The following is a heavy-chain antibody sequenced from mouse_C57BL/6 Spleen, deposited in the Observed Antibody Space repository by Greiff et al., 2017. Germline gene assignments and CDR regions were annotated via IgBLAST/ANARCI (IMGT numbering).Heavy chain of an antibody. Sequence: VQLQQPGTELVKPGASVKLSCKASGYTFTSYWMHWVKQRPGQGLEWIGNINPSNGGTNSNEKFKSKATLTVEKSSSTAYMQLSSLTSEDSAVYYCACGDYGNYGAMDYWGQGTSVTVSS. CDR2: INPSNGGT. V-gene: IGHV1-53*01. D-gene: IGHD2-1*01. CDR1: GYTFTSYW. J-gene: IGHJ4*01. CDR3: ACGDYGNYGAMDY.